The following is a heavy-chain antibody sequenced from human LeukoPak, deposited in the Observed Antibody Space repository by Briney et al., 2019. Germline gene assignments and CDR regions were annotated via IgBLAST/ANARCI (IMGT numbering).Heavy chain of an antibody. CDR3: ARDQWYNWRPDNSLEI. V-gene: IGHV6-1*01. CDR2: TYYRSKWLN. Sequence: SQTLSLTCAISGDSVSSKTAAWNWTRQSPSRGLEWQGRTYYRSKWLNDYAISVKSRITVNPDTSKNQFSLQANYVTPEDTAGYYCARDQWYNWRPDNSLEIWGQGTMVTVSS. D-gene: IGHD1-20*01. CDR1: GDSVSSKTAA. J-gene: IGHJ3*02.